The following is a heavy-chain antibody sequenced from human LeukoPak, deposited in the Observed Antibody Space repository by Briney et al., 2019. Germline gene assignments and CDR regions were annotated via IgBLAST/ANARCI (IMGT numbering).Heavy chain of an antibody. CDR3: ARGDIVVVPAAMGVFMDV. CDR2: INTNTGNP. CDR1: GYTFTSYA. Sequence: GASVKVSCKASGYTFTSYAMNWVRQAPGQGLEWMGWINTNTGNPTYAQGFTGRFVFSLDTSVSTAYLQISSLKAEDTAVYYCARGDIVVVPAAMGVFMDVWGKGTTVTVSS. D-gene: IGHD2-2*01. V-gene: IGHV7-4-1*02. J-gene: IGHJ6*03.